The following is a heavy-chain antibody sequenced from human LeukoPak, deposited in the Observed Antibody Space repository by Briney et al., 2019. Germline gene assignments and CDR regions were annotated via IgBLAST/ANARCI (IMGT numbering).Heavy chain of an antibody. Sequence: ASVKVSCKASGGTFSSYAISWVRQAPGQGPEWMGWINTNNGGTNYAQRFQGRVTMTRDTSISTAYMELSSLRSDDTAVYYCARGGQILEVITATFDYWGQGTLVTVSS. V-gene: IGHV1-2*02. CDR1: GGTFSSYA. CDR2: INTNNGGT. CDR3: ARGGQILEVITATFDY. D-gene: IGHD2-15*01. J-gene: IGHJ4*02.